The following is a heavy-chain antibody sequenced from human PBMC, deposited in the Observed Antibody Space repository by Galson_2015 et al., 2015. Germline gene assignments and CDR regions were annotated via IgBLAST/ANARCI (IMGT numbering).Heavy chain of an antibody. CDR2: ISSSGTYL. V-gene: IGHV3-21*01. D-gene: IGHD3-10*01. CDR1: GFSFSSHS. J-gene: IGHJ4*02. CDR3: ARGEITMIRGVPDY. Sequence: SLRLSCAASGFSFSSHSMNWVRQAPGKGLEWVSSISSSGTYLYYADSVKGRFTISRDNAKSSLYLQMNNLRAEDTAIYYCARGEITMIRGVPDYWSQGTLVTVSS.